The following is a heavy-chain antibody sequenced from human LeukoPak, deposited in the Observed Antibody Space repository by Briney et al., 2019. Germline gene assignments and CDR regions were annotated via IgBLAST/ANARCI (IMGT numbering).Heavy chain of an antibody. CDR2: IYYSGST. D-gene: IGHD3-10*01. V-gene: IGHV4-59*01. CDR3: ATTIDYGSGSYFFDY. J-gene: IGHJ4*02. CDR1: GGSISSYY. Sequence: SETLSLTCTVSGGSISSYYWGWIRQPPGKGLEWIGYIYYSGSTNYNPSLKSRVTISVDTPKNQFSLKLSSVTAADTAVYYCATTIDYGSGSYFFDYWGQGTLVTVSS.